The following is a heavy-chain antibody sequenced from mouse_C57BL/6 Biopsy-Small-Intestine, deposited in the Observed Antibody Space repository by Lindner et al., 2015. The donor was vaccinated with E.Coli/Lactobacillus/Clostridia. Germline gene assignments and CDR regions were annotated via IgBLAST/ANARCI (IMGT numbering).Heavy chain of an antibody. CDR1: GYTFTSYG. Sequence: VQLQESGAELARPGASVNLSCKASGYTFTSYGISWVKQGTGQGLEWIGQIYPRSGNTYYNEKFKGRATLTADKSSSTAYMELRSLTSEDSAVYFCARRDINYYAMDYWGQGTSVTVSS. CDR2: IYPRSGNT. D-gene: IGHD3-3*01. V-gene: IGHV1-81*01. CDR3: ARRDINYYAMDY. J-gene: IGHJ4*01.